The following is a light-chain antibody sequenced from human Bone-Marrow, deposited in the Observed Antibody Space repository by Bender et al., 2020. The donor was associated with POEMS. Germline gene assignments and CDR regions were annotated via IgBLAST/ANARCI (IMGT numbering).Light chain of an antibody. CDR1: NVGSKS. CDR2: DDN. CDR3: QVWDSTNDHQV. V-gene: IGLV3-21*02. Sequence: SYVLTQPPSVSVAPGQTARITCGGNNVGSKSVHWHQQKPGQAPVLVVYDDNDRPSGIPERISGSTSGNTATLIISRVEAGDEADYYCQVWDSTNDHQVFGGGTKLTVL. J-gene: IGLJ3*02.